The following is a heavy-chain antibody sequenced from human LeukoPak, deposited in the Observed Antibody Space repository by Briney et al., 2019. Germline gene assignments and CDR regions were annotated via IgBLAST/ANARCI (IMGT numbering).Heavy chain of an antibody. D-gene: IGHD3/OR15-3a*01. Sequence: GGSLRLSCAASGFTFSSYAMHWVRQAPGKGLEWVAIISSDGSNKYYADSVRGRFTISRDNSKNTLYLQMNSLRAEDTAVYYCARGGHKDSDAFDIWGQGTMVTVSS. CDR3: ARGGHKDSDAFDI. CDR1: GFTFSSYA. J-gene: IGHJ3*02. CDR2: ISSDGSNK. V-gene: IGHV3-30-3*01.